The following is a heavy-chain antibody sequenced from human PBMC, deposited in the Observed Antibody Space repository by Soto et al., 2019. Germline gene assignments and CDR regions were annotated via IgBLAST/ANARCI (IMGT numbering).Heavy chain of an antibody. CDR1: GGSFSGYY. CDR3: ARAGLRVVVPAAAFYYYYGMDV. V-gene: IGHV4-34*01. CDR2: INHSGST. D-gene: IGHD2-2*01. Sequence: SETLSLTCAVYGGSFSGYYWSWIRQPPGKGLEWIGEINHSGSTNYNPSLKSRVTISVDTSKNQFSLKLSSVTAADKAVYYCARAGLRVVVPAAAFYYYYGMDVWGQGTTVTVSS. J-gene: IGHJ6*02.